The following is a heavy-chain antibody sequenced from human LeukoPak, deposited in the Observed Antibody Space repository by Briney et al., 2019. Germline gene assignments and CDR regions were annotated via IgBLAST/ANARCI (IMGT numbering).Heavy chain of an antibody. D-gene: IGHD2/OR15-2a*01. CDR1: GFTFRNYW. CDR2: IKQDGSDR. CDR3: ARDRIFYGMDV. V-gene: IGHV3-7*03. J-gene: IGHJ6*02. Sequence: GGSLRLSCAASGFTFRNYWMSWVRQAPGTGLEWVANIKQDGSDRNYVTSVRGRFTISRDNAESSLYLQMNSLRVEDTAVYYCARDRIFYGMDVWGQGTTVTVSS.